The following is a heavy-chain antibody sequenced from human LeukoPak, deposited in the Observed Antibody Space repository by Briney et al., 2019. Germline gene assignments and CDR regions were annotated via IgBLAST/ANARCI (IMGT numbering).Heavy chain of an antibody. CDR3: ARGETEETGTRPDAFDI. CDR2: INPNNGDT. V-gene: IGHV1-2*02. Sequence: ASVKVSCKASGYTFTGYYMHWVRQAPGQGLEWMGWINPNNGDTKYAQKFQGRVTMTRDTSISTAYVELTRLRSDDSAVYYCARGETEETGTRPDAFDIWGQGTMVTVSP. J-gene: IGHJ3*02. D-gene: IGHD6-13*01. CDR1: GYTFTGYY.